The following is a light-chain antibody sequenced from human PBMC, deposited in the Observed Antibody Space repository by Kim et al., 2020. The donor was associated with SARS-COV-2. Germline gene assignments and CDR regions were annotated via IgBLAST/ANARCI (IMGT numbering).Light chain of an antibody. J-gene: IGLJ3*02. V-gene: IGLV1-44*01. CDR3: GAWDDSLNGWV. Sequence: GQRVTISCSGSNSNIGSNTVNWYQQLPGAAPKLLIFANNDRPSGVPDRVSGSKSGTSASLVISGLQSEDEADYYCGAWDDSLNGWVFGGGTQLTVL. CDR2: ANN. CDR1: NSNIGSNT.